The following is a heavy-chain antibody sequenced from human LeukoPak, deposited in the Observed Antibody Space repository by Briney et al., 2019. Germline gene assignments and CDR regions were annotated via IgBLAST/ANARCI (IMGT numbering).Heavy chain of an antibody. J-gene: IGHJ4*02. CDR1: GFTFSSYA. D-gene: IGHD5-18*01. V-gene: IGHV3-30*04. Sequence: GGSLRLSCAASGFTFSSYAMHWVRQAPGKGLEWVAVISYDGSNKYYADSVKGRFTISRDNSKNTLYLQMNSLRAEDTAVYYCAKATAMVTPHYWGQGTLVTVSS. CDR2: ISYDGSNK. CDR3: AKATAMVTPHY.